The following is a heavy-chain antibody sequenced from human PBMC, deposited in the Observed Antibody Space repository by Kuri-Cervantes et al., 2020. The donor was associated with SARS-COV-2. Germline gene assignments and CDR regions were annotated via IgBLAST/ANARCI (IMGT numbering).Heavy chain of an antibody. D-gene: IGHD3-10*01. J-gene: IGHJ2*01. CDR3: ARGFRAGPGEYFDL. CDR2: IWYDGSNK. V-gene: IGHV3-33*01. Sequence: GGSLRLSCAASGFTFSSYGMHWVRQAPGKGLEWVAVIWYDGSNKYHADSVKGRFTISRDNSKNTLYLQMNSLRAEDTAVYYCARGFRAGPGEYFDLWGRGTLVTVSS. CDR1: GFTFSSYG.